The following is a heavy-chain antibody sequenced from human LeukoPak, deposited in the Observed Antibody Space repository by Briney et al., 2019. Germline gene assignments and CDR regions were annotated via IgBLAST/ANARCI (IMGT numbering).Heavy chain of an antibody. CDR2: ISGSGGNT. D-gene: IGHD3-3*02. J-gene: IGHJ4*02. Sequence: PGGSLRLSCAASGFTFSTYTMSWVRQAPGKGLEWVSAISGSGGNTNYADSVKGRFTISRDNSKNTLYLQMDSLRADDTAVYYCAKAAFSRTSYFDYWGQGTLVTASS. CDR1: GFTFSTYT. V-gene: IGHV3-23*01. CDR3: AKAAFSRTSYFDY.